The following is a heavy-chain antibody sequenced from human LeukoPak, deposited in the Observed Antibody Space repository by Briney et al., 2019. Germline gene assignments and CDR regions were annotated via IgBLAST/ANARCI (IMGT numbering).Heavy chain of an antibody. CDR3: ARVVSPENWFDP. Sequence: SVKVSCKASGGTFSSYAISWVRQAPGQGLEWMGGIIPIFGTANYAQKFQGRVTITADESTSAAYMELSSLRSEDTAVYYCARVVSPENWFDPWGQGTLVTVSS. V-gene: IGHV1-69*13. CDR2: IIPIFGTA. D-gene: IGHD5/OR15-5a*01. CDR1: GGTFSSYA. J-gene: IGHJ5*02.